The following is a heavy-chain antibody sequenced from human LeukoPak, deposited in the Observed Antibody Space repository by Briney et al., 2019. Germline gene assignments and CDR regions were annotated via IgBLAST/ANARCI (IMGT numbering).Heavy chain of an antibody. J-gene: IGHJ4*01. CDR1: GVSISSSSYC. CDR2: IYSSGST. CDR3: AKSGGYGLIDY. Sequence: SETLSLTCNVSGVSISSSSYCWGWIRQPPGKGLEWIGSIYSSGSTYYNSSLKSRVTISIDTSKNQVSLKMSSVTAADTAVCYCAKSGGYGLIDYWGQGTLVTVSS. V-gene: IGHV4-39*01. D-gene: IGHD6-25*01.